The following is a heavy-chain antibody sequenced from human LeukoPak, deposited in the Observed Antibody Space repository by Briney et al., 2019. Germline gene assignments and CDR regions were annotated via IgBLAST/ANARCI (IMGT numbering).Heavy chain of an antibody. CDR1: GGSFSGYY. V-gene: IGHV4-34*01. J-gene: IGHJ2*01. Sequence: SETLSLTCAVYGGSFSGYYWSWIRQPPGKGLEWIGEINHGGSTNYNPSLKSRVTISVDTSKNQFSLKLSSVTAADTTVYYCARGRIVVVVAGGQRRYFDLWGRGTLVTVSS. D-gene: IGHD2-15*01. CDR2: INHGGST. CDR3: ARGRIVVVVAGGQRRYFDL.